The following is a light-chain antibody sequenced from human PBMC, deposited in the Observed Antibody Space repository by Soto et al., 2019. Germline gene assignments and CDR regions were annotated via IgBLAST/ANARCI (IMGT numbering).Light chain of an antibody. CDR3: QQYNNWPLT. CDR1: QSFRGL. Sequence: IVLTQSPATLSLSPGERATLSCRASQSFRGLLAWYQQKPGQAPRLLIYGASTRATAIPARFSGSGSGTEFTLTISSLQSEDSAVYYCQQYNNWPLTFGGGTKVDIK. J-gene: IGKJ4*01. V-gene: IGKV3-15*01. CDR2: GAS.